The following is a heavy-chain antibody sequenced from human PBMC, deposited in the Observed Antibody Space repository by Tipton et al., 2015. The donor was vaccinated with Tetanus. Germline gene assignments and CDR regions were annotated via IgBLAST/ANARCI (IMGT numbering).Heavy chain of an antibody. V-gene: IGHV4-39*01. CDR2: VYYDGSA. CDR3: TRHVVEAVPRWFDP. D-gene: IGHD2-2*01. Sequence: TLSLTCTVSGDSISSSEYYWGWIRQPPGEGLEWIASVYYDGSAYTNPSLKIRIAISIDTSGSQFSLKVHSVTAADTAFYYCTRHVVEAVPRWFDPWGQGTLVTVSS. CDR1: GDSISSSEYY. J-gene: IGHJ5*02.